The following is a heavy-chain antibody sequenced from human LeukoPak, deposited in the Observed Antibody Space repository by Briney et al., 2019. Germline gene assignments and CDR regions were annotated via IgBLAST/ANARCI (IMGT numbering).Heavy chain of an antibody. CDR2: IYYSGST. V-gene: IGHV4-59*01. Sequence: PSETLSLTCTVSGGFISSYYWSWIRQPPGKGLEWIGYIYYSGSTNYNPSLKSRVTISVDTSKNQFSLKLSSVTAADTAVYYCARDFDWFDPWGQGTLVTVSS. CDR1: GGFISSYY. J-gene: IGHJ5*02. CDR3: ARDFDWFDP.